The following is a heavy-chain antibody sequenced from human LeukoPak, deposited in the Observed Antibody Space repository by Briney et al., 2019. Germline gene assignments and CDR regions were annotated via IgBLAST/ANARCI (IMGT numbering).Heavy chain of an antibody. D-gene: IGHD6-19*01. CDR3: ARRAVAENYFDY. CDR1: GGSISSYY. Sequence: SETLSLTCTVSGGSISSYYWTWIRQPPGKGLEWIGYIYSSGSTNYNPSFKSRVTISVDTSKNQFSLKLSSVTAADTAVYYCARRAVAENYFDYGGQGTLVTVSS. J-gene: IGHJ4*02. V-gene: IGHV4-59*08. CDR2: IYSSGST.